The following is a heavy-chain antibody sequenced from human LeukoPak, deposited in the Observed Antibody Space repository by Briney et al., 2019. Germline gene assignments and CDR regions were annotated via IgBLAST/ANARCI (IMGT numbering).Heavy chain of an antibody. CDR1: GGSLSSYY. V-gene: IGHV4-59*01. CDR3: AGGRDLLPYWYFDL. D-gene: IGHD1-26*01. Sequence: SETLSLTCTVSGGSLSSYYWSWIRQPPGKGLEWIGYIYYSGSTNYNPSLKSRVTISVDTSKNQFSLKLSSGTAADTAVYYCAGGRDLLPYWYFDLWGRGTLVTVSS. CDR2: IYYSGST. J-gene: IGHJ2*01.